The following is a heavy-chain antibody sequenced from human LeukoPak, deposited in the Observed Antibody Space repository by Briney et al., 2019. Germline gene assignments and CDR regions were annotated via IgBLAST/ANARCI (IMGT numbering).Heavy chain of an antibody. D-gene: IGHD3-10*01. CDR1: GFTFNSYA. CDR3: AKDQDGSGPSNYNWFDP. J-gene: IGHJ5*02. Sequence: GRSLRLSCAASGFTFNSYAMHWVRQAPGKGLEWVAVISYDGSNKYYADSVKGRFTISRDNSKNTPYLQMNSLRAEDTAVYYCAKDQDGSGPSNYNWFDPWGQGTLVTVSS. V-gene: IGHV3-30*04. CDR2: ISYDGSNK.